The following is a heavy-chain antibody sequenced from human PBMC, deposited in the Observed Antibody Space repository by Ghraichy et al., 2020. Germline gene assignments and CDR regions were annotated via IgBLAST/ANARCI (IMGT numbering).Heavy chain of an antibody. J-gene: IGHJ4*02. CDR3: PRGRKMAGREPYYFDY. CDR1: REHVCTQD. Sequence: ASVKVSCKIGREHVCTQDTFRKLVCRLQLEKKKGWMNPNSGNTGYAQKFQGRVTMTRNTSISTAYMELSSLRSEDTAVYYCPRGRKMAGREPYYFDYWGQLSLIAVSS. D-gene: IGHD1-26*01. V-gene: IGHV1-8*01. CDR2: MNPNSGNT.